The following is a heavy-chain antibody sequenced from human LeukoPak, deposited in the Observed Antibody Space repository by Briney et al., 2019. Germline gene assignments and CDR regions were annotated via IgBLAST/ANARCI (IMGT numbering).Heavy chain of an antibody. J-gene: IGHJ4*02. Sequence: ASVKVSCKASGHTFTSYGISWVRQAPGQGLEWMGWISAYNGNTNYAQKLQGRVTMTTDTSTSTAYMELRSLRSDDTAVYYCARRIAAAGTFDYWGQGTLVTVSS. CDR2: ISAYNGNT. D-gene: IGHD6-13*01. V-gene: IGHV1-18*01. CDR3: ARRIAAAGTFDY. CDR1: GHTFTSYG.